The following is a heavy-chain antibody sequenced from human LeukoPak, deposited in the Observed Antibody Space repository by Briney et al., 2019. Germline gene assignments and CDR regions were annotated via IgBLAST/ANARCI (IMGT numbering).Heavy chain of an antibody. CDR3: AKVAKYYYGPETYFFFEN. J-gene: IGHJ4*02. CDR1: DTSLNTYY. CDR2: MYATGTT. V-gene: IGHV4-4*07. D-gene: IGHD3-10*01. Sequence: SETLSLTCTVSDTSLNTYYWSWIRQPAGKGLEWIGHMYATGTTNYNPSLTSRVSMSIDTSKNQITLTLRSVTAVDTAVYNCAKVAKYYYGPETYFFFENWGQGTLVTVSS.